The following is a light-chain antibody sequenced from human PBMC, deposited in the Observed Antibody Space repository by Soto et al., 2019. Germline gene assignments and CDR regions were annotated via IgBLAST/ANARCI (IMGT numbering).Light chain of an antibody. CDR1: QRISGY. Sequence: EIVLTQSPATLSLSPGERATLSCRASQRISGYLAWYQQKPGPAPRLLIYDASTRSTGIPVRFSGSGSGADYCLTICSLEPEDFAVSYCQQRSNLPWTLGPGSKVDI. CDR3: QQRSNLPWT. J-gene: IGKJ1*01. CDR2: DAS. V-gene: IGKV3-11*01.